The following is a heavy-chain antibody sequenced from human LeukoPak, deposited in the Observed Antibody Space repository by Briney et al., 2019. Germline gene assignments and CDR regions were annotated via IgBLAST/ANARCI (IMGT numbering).Heavy chain of an antibody. CDR1: GYTFTSHD. J-gene: IGHJ4*02. CDR2: MNPNSGYT. D-gene: IGHD3-22*01. V-gene: IGHV1-8*01. Sequence: PWGSVKVSCKASGYTFTSHDINWVRQATGQGLEWMGWMNPNSGYTGYEQKFQGRVTMTRDTSTSTAYMELSSLRSEDTAVYYCARGGSSYNDEHEEFDYWGQGTVVTVSS. CDR3: ARGGSSYNDEHEEFDY.